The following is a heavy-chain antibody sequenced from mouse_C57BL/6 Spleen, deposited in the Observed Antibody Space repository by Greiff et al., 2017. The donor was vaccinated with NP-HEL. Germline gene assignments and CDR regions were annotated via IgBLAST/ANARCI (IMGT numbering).Heavy chain of an antibody. J-gene: IGHJ3*01. D-gene: IGHD5-5*01. CDR1: GFSLTSYG. V-gene: IGHV2-2*01. Sequence: QVQLQQSGPGLVQPSQSLSITCTVSGFSLTSYGVHWVRQSPGKGLEWLGVIWSGGSTDYNAAFISRLSISKDNSKSQVFFKMNSLQADDTAIYYCARDYPGFAYWGQGTLVTVSA. CDR2: IWSGGST. CDR3: ARDYPGFAY.